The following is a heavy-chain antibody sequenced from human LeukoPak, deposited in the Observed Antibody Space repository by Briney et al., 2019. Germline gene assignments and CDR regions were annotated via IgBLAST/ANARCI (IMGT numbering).Heavy chain of an antibody. V-gene: IGHV1-46*01. Sequence: GRSLRLSCAASGFTFSSYAMHWVRQAPGQGLEWMGIINPSGGSTSYAQKFQGRVTMTRDTSTSTVYMELSSLRSEDTAVYYCARDPGDYDSSGYYPNWFDPWGQGTLVTVSS. CDR2: INPSGGST. CDR1: GFTFSSYA. J-gene: IGHJ5*02. CDR3: ARDPGDYDSSGYYPNWFDP. D-gene: IGHD3-22*01.